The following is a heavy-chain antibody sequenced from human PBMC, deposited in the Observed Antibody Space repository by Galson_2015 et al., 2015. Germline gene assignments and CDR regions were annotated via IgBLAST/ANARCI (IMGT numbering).Heavy chain of an antibody. CDR2: INTNTGNP. J-gene: IGHJ4*02. CDR3: ARDFYSDDSRTGTT. CDR1: GYTFTSYA. Sequence: SVKVSCKASGYTFTSYAMNWVRQAPGQGLEYMGWINTNTGNPTYAQGFTGRFVFSLDTSVSTAYLQIGSLKAEDTAVYYCARDFYSDDSRTGTTWGQGTLVTVSS. V-gene: IGHV7-4-1*01. D-gene: IGHD1-1*01.